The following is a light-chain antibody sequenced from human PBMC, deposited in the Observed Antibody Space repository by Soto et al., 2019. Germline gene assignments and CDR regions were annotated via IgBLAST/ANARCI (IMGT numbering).Light chain of an antibody. CDR1: QSISSW. CDR2: KAS. Sequence: DLQMTPSPSTLSASVGDRVTITCRASQSISSWLAWYQQKPGKAPNLLTYKASSLESGVPSTFRGSGSGTEFTLTISSLQPDEFATYYCQQYNSYPLPFGGGTKVEIK. CDR3: QQYNSYPLP. V-gene: IGKV1-5*03. J-gene: IGKJ4*01.